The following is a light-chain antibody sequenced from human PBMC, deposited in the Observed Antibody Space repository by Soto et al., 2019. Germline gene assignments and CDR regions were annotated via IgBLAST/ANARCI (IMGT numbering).Light chain of an antibody. Sequence: EIVLTQSPGTLSLSPGDRATLSCRASERIGTYLAWYQQKPGQAPRLLIYDASNRAPGVPARFSGTGSGTDFTLTISSLESEDFAVSFCQHRSNSPPMWTFGQGTKVEIK. J-gene: IGKJ1*01. CDR1: ERIGTY. V-gene: IGKV3-11*01. CDR3: QHRSNSPPMWT. CDR2: DAS.